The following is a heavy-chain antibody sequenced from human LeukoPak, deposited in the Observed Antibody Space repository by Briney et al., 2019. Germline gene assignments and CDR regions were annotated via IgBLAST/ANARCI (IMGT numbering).Heavy chain of an antibody. CDR3: ARDNSVGDYAWWFDP. V-gene: IGHV1-46*01. D-gene: IGHD1-26*01. Sequence: EASVKISCKASGYTFTSYYIHWVRQAPGQGLEWLGLITPSGGSTWYAQKFQGRVTMTRDMSTSTDYMELSSLRSEDTAVYYCARDNSVGDYAWWFDPWGQGTLVTVSS. CDR1: GYTFTSYY. CDR2: ITPSGGST. J-gene: IGHJ5*02.